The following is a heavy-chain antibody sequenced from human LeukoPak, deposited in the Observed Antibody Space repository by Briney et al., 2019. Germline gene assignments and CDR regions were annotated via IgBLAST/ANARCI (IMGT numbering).Heavy chain of an antibody. Sequence: GGSLRLSCAASGFTLSSYSMSWVRQAPGKGLEWVSTISGSGRSTYYADSVKDRFTTSRDNSKNTLYLQINSLRVEDTAVYYCARREVDYYYFYMDLWGRGTTVTVSS. V-gene: IGHV3-23*01. CDR3: ARREVDYYYFYMDL. CDR2: ISGSGRST. J-gene: IGHJ6*03. CDR1: GFTLSSYS.